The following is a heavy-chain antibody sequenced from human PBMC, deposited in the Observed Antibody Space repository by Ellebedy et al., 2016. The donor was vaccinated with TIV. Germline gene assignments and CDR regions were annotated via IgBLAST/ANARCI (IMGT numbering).Heavy chain of an antibody. CDR1: GGSFSGYY. CDR2: INHSGST. CDR3: ARGYDIEGSGQRYFDY. V-gene: IGHV4-34*01. D-gene: IGHD3-22*01. Sequence: MPGGSLRLSCAVYGGSFSGYYWSWIRQPPGKGLEWIGEINHSGSTNYNPSLKSRVTISVDTSKNQFSLKLSSVTAADTAVYYCARGYDIEGSGQRYFDYWGQGTLVTVSS. J-gene: IGHJ4*02.